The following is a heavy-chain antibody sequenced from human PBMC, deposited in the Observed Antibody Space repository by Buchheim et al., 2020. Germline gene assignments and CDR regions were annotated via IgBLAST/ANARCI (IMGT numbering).Heavy chain of an antibody. CDR2: IYYSGST. V-gene: IGHV4-59*01. Sequence: QVQLQESGPGLVKPSETLSLTCTVSGGSISTYYWSWIRQSPGKGLEWIGYIYYSGSTNYSPSLKSRVTISVDTSKNQFSLNLTSVTAADTAVYYCARADYDYYGMDVWGQGTT. J-gene: IGHJ6*02. CDR3: ARADYDYYGMDV. CDR1: GGSISTYY.